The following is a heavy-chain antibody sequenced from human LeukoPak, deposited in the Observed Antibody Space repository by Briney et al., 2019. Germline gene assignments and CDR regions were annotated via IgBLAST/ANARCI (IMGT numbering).Heavy chain of an antibody. CDR1: GGTFSSYA. CDR3: ARGGDTAMVTFDY. Sequence: ASVKVSCKASGGTFSSYAISWVRQAPGQGLEWMGGIIPIFGTANYAQKFQGRVTITTDESTSTAYMELSSLRSEDTAVYYCARGGDTAMVTFDYWGQGTLVTVYS. CDR2: IIPIFGTA. D-gene: IGHD5-18*01. V-gene: IGHV1-69*05. J-gene: IGHJ4*02.